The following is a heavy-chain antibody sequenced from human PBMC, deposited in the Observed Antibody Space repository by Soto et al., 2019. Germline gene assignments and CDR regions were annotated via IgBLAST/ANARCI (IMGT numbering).Heavy chain of an antibody. CDR2: MNTNSGNT. V-gene: IGHV1-8*01. J-gene: IGHJ6*02. CDR1: GYTFTSYD. CDR3: AREKTSYGMDV. Sequence: QVQLVQSGAEVKKPGASVKVSCKASGYTFTSYDINWVRQATGQGLERMGWMNTNSGNTGYAQKFQGRVTMTRNTSISTAYMEMSSLRSEDPAVYYCAREKTSYGMDVWGQGHRVTVSS.